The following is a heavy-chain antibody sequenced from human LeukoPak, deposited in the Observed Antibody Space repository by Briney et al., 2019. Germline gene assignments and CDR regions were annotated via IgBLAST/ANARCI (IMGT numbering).Heavy chain of an antibody. CDR2: ISSSSSYI. V-gene: IGHV3-21*01. CDR1: GFTFSSYS. CDR3: ARDRRGDSGWVNWFDP. Sequence: PGGSLRLSCAASGFTFSSYSMNWVRQAPGKGLEWVSSISSSSSYIYYAGSVKGRFTISRDNAKNSLYLQMNSLRAEDTAVYYCARDRRGDSGWVNWFDPWGQGTLVTVSS. J-gene: IGHJ5*02. D-gene: IGHD2-21*02.